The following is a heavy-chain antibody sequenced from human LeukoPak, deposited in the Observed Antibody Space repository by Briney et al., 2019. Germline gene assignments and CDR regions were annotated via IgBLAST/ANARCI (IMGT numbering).Heavy chain of an antibody. CDR2: IYHSGTT. CDR1: GAFITNSHW. Sequence: SETLSLTCAVSGAFITNSHWWSWARQPPGKGLEWIGEIYHSGTTNYNPSLKSLVTMSVDKLKNQFSLKLSSVTAADTAIYYCATYFYGEYGSYYFDYWGQGTLVTVSS. V-gene: IGHV4-4*02. CDR3: ATYFYGEYGSYYFDY. D-gene: IGHD4-17*01. J-gene: IGHJ4*02.